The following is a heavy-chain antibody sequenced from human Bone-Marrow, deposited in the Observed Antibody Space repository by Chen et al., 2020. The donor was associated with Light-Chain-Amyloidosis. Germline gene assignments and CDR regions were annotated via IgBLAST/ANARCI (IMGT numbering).Heavy chain of an antibody. CDR1: GFTFSSYA. D-gene: IGHD6-13*01. Sequence: EVQLLESGGGLVQPGGSLRLSCAASGFTFSSYAMSWVRQAPGKGLEWVSAISGSGGSTYYADAVKGRFTISRDNSKNTLYLQMNSLRAEDTAVYYCAKAQKKGIAAAGTLYWGQGTLVTVSS. CDR2: ISGSGGST. J-gene: IGHJ4*02. V-gene: IGHV3-23*01. CDR3: AKAQKKGIAAAGTLY.